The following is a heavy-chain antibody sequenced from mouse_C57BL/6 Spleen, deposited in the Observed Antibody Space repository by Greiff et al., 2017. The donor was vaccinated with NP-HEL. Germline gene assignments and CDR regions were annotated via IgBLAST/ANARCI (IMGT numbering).Heavy chain of an antibody. CDR3: ARSLTTVVANYFDY. V-gene: IGHV1-55*01. CDR1: GYTFTSYW. J-gene: IGHJ2*01. Sequence: QVQLQQSGAELVKPGASVKMSCKASGYTFTSYWITWVKQRPGQGLEWIGDIYPGSGSTNYNEKFKSKATLTVDTSSTTAYMQLSSLTSEDSAVYYCARSLTTVVANYFDYWGQGTTLTVSS. CDR2: IYPGSGST. D-gene: IGHD1-1*01.